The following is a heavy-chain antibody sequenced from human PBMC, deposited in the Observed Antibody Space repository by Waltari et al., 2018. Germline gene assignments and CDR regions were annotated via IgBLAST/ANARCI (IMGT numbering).Heavy chain of an antibody. CDR1: GYTFTDYY. V-gene: IGHV1-69-2*01. CDR2: VDPEDGET. J-gene: IGHJ4*02. CDR3: AKDVGGSGWSGEDY. Sequence: EVQLVQSGAEVKKPGATVKISCKASGYTFTDYYMHWVQQAPGKGLEWMGRVDPEDGETIYAEKFQGRVTITADTSTDTAYMELNSLRAEDTALYYCAKDVGGSGWSGEDYWGQGTLVTVSS. D-gene: IGHD6-19*01.